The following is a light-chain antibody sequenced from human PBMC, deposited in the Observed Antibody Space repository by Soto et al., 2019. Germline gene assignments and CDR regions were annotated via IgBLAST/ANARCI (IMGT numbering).Light chain of an antibody. J-gene: IGKJ4*01. CDR1: QSVSSY. CDR2: DAS. Sequence: EIVLTQSPATLSLSPGDRATLSCRASQSVSSYLAWYQQKPGQAPRLLIYDASNRAAVIPGRFSGSGSGTDFPLSICSLEPEGFAVFYCQQGSYWPSIFGGGTKVEIK. CDR3: QQGSYWPSI. V-gene: IGKV3-11*01.